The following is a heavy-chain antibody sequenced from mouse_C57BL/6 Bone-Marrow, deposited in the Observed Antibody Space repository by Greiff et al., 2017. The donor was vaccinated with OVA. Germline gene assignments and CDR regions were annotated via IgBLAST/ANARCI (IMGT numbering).Heavy chain of an antibody. J-gene: IGHJ1*03. CDR1: GYTFTSYG. V-gene: IGHV1-81*01. CDR3: ARGNWDGGYFDV. Sequence: QVQLKESGAELARPGASVKLSCKASGYTFTSYGISWVKQRTGQGLEWIGEIYPRSGNTYYNEKFKGKATLTADKSSSTAYMELRSLTSEDSAVYFCARGNWDGGYFDVWGTGTTVTVSS. D-gene: IGHD4-1*01. CDR2: IYPRSGNT.